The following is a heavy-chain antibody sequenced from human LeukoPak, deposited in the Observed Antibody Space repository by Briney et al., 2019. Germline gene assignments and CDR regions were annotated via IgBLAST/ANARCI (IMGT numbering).Heavy chain of an antibody. Sequence: HPGGSLSLSCAASGFTFSNYAMSWVRQAPGKGLEWVSTLGGRGVLTYYADSVRGRFTVSRDNSKNTLYLQMNSLRAEDTAVYYCARRDVSGYYALDSWGQGFLVTASS. CDR2: LGGRGVLT. V-gene: IGHV3-23*01. CDR3: ARRDVSGYYALDS. D-gene: IGHD3-22*01. J-gene: IGHJ4*02. CDR1: GFTFSNYA.